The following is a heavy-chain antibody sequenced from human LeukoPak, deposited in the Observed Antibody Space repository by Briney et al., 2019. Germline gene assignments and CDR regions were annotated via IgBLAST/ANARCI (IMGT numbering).Heavy chain of an antibody. CDR1: GGTFSSYA. CDR3: ARDQRWLQFRGPFDY. CDR2: IIPIFGTA. D-gene: IGHD5-24*01. V-gene: IGHV1-69*06. J-gene: IGHJ4*02. Sequence: GASVKVSCKASGGTFSSYAISWVRQAPGQGLEWMGGIIPIFGTANYAQKFQGRVTITADKSTSTAYMELSSLRSEDTAVYYCARDQRWLQFRGPFDYWGQGTLVTVSS.